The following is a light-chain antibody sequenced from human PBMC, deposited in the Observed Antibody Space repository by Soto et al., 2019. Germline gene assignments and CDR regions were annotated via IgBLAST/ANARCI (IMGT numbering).Light chain of an antibody. Sequence: EIVMTQSPASLSVSPGERVSLSCTTSQSVSRYLAWYQQIPGQAPRLLIHGASTGAIGVPDRFSGGGSGTEFTLTISTLQSEDSAVYFCHQYKNWPWTFGQGTKVDIK. CDR1: QSVSRY. V-gene: IGKV3-15*01. CDR3: HQYKNWPWT. CDR2: GAS. J-gene: IGKJ1*01.